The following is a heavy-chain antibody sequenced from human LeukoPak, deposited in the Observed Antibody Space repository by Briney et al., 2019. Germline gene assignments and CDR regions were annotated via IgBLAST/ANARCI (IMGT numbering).Heavy chain of an antibody. CDR1: GYTFTGYY. CDR2: INPNSGGT. V-gene: IGHV1-2*02. Sequence: ASVKVSCKASGYTFTGYYMHWVRQAPGQGLEWMGWINPNSGGTNYAQKFQGRVTMTRDTSISTAYMELTRLRSDDTAVYYCARDLWFGESMGGDYWGQGTLVTVSS. CDR3: ARDLWFGESMGGDY. J-gene: IGHJ4*02. D-gene: IGHD3-10*01.